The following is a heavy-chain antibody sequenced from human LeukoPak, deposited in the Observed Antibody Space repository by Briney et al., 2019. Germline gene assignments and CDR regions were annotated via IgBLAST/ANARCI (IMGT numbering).Heavy chain of an antibody. D-gene: IGHD5-24*01. V-gene: IGHV4-4*07. J-gene: IGHJ4*02. CDR1: GGSISSYY. Sequence: SETLSLTCTVSGGSISSYYWSWIRQPPGKGLEWIGRVYISGSTNYNPSLKSRVTMSVDTSKNQFSLKLSSVTAADTAVYYCARSRDGYNSVDYWGQGTLVTVSS. CDR3: ARSRDGYNSVDY. CDR2: VYISGST.